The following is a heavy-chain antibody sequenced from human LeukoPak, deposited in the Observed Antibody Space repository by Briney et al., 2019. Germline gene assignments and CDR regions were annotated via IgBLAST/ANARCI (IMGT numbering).Heavy chain of an antibody. CDR1: GFTFSSYA. CDR2: ISYDGSNK. Sequence: PGGSLRLSCAASGFTFSSYAMHWVRQAPGKGLEWVAVISYDGSNKYYADSVKGRFTISRDNSKNTLYLQMNSLRAEDTAVYYCSVSPGGDYWGQGTLVTVSS. CDR3: SVSPGGDY. V-gene: IGHV3-30-3*01. D-gene: IGHD2-15*01. J-gene: IGHJ4*02.